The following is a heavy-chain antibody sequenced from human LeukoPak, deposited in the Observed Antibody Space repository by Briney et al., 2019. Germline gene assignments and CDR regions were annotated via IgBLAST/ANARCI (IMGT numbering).Heavy chain of an antibody. J-gene: IGHJ4*02. CDR3: ATNYFDV. V-gene: IGHV6-1*01. CDR1: GDSVSSNSAA. Sequence: SQTLSLTCVISGDSVSSNSAAWNWIRQSPSRGLEWLGRTYYRSKWYNEYALSVKGRMTINPDTSKNQFSLQLNSVTPEDTAVYYCATNYFDVWGQGRLVTVSS. CDR2: TYYRSKWYN.